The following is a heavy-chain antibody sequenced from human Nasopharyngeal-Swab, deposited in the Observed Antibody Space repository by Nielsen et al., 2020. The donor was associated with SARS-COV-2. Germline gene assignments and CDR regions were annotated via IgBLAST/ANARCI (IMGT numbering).Heavy chain of an antibody. CDR2: INPSGGST. D-gene: IGHD3-9*01. Sequence: ASVKVSCKASGYTFTSYYMHWVRQAPGQGLGWMGIINPSGGSTSYAQKFQGRVTMTRDTSTSTVYMELSSLRSEDTAVYYCARGDDILTAYYYYYMDVWGKGTTVTVSS. CDR3: ARGDDILTAYYYYYMDV. V-gene: IGHV1-46*01. J-gene: IGHJ6*03. CDR1: GYTFTSYY.